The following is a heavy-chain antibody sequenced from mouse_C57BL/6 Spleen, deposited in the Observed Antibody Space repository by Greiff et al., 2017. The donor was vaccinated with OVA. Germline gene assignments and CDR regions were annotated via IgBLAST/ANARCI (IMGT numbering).Heavy chain of an antibody. CDR1: GYTFTSYW. CDR2: IYPGSGCT. D-gene: IGHD1-1*01. CDR3: ARRSTTVVARNYAMGY. Sequence: VQLQQPGAELVKPGASVKMSCKASGYTFTSYWITWVKQRPGQGLEWIGYIYPGSGCTNYNEKFKGKATLTVDTSSNTAYMKLSSLTSEDSAVYYCARRSTTVVARNYAMGYWGQGTSVTVSS. V-gene: IGHV1-55*01. J-gene: IGHJ4*01.